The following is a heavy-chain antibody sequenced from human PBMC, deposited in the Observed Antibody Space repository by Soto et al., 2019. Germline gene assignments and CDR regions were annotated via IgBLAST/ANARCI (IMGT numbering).Heavy chain of an antibody. CDR3: ATEEYGAFDL. Sequence: ASVKVSCKPYGYTFTAYYIHWVRQAPGQGLECLGWIDPRSGVTNYAQKFQGRVIMTRDTSIKTVYMELSWLTSDDTAVYYCATEEYGAFDLWGQGNLVTV. V-gene: IGHV1-2*02. J-gene: IGHJ5*01. CDR1: GYTFTAYY. D-gene: IGHD4-17*01. CDR2: IDPRSGVT.